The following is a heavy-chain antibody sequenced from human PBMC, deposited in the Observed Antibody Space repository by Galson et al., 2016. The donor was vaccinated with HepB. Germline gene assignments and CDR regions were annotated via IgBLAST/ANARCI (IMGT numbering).Heavy chain of an antibody. CDR2: IYSGGDT. CDR1: GFLFRSYG. CDR3: AGGPMRRG. D-gene: IGHD3-16*01. Sequence: SLRLSCAGSGFLFRSYGMHWVRQAPGKGLQWVSLIYSGGDTDYADSVKGRFTISRDSSKNTVYLQMNSLRDEDTAVYYCAGGPMRRGWGQGTLVTVSS. J-gene: IGHJ4*02. V-gene: IGHV3-53*01.